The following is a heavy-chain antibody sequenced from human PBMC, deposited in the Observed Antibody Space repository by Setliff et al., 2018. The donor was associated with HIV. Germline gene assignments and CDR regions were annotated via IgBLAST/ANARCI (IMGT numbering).Heavy chain of an antibody. D-gene: IGHD3-10*01. Sequence: PSETLSLTCTVPGGSISSHYWSWIRQAPGKGLEWIGTMYFSGNARNSPSLRSRDTKSVDTSKNQLSLNLTSVPAADTAVYYCARVEATGRGATYGMDVWGQGTTVTVSS. CDR2: MYFSGNA. CDR1: GGSISSHY. CDR3: ARVEATGRGATYGMDV. J-gene: IGHJ6*02. V-gene: IGHV4-59*11.